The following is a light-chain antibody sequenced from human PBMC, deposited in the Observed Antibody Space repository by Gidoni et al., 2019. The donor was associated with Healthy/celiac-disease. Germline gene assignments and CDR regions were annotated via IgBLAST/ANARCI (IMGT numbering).Light chain of an antibody. CDR1: QSISSY. CDR3: QQSYSTPYS. J-gene: IGKJ2*03. V-gene: IGKV1-39*01. CDR2: AAS. Sequence: IQLPHSPSSLSASVGDRVTITCRASQSISSYLTWYQQKPGKAPKLLIYAASSLQSGVPSRFSGSGSGTDFTLTIRSLQPEDFANYYCQQSYSTPYSFGQGTKLEIK.